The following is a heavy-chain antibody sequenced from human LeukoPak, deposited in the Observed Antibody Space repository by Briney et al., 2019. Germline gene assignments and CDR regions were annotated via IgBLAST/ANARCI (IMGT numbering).Heavy chain of an antibody. CDR3: AKGSGDYYYYYMDV. CDR1: GFTFSSYG. CDR2: ISYDGSNK. Sequence: GGSLRLSCAASGFTFSSYGMHWARQAPGRGLEWVAVISYDGSNKYYADSVKGRFTISRDNSKNTLYLQMNSLRAEDTAVYYCAKGSGDYYYYYMDVWGKGTTVTVSS. V-gene: IGHV3-30*18. D-gene: IGHD1-26*01. J-gene: IGHJ6*03.